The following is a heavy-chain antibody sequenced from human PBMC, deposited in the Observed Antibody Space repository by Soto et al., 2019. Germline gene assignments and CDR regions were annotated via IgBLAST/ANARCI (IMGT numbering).Heavy chain of an antibody. V-gene: IGHV1-69*01. J-gene: IGHJ4*02. Sequence: QVQLVQSGAEVKTPGSSVRVSCKASGGTFSRYTLNWVRQAPGQGLEWIGGIIPRFGTRNYAPTLQDRVTIIADESTNTAYMELNSLLWEDWAVYYCGRGRGFYYSGRSELDQWGQGSLVTVSS. D-gene: IGHD3-22*01. CDR2: IIPRFGTR. CDR1: GGTFSRYT. CDR3: GRGRGFYYSGRSELDQ.